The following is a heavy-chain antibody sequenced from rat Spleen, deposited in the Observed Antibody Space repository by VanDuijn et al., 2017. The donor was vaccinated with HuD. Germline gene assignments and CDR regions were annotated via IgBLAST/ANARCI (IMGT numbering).Heavy chain of an antibody. CDR1: GFSLTDYS. Sequence: QVQLKESGPGLVQPSQTLSLTCTVSGFSLTDYSVHWVRQPPGKGLEWIAAISSGGDTYYSSALKSRLSISRDTSKNQVFLKMNSLQTEDTAIYFCGRDEYRNNWGFAYWGQGTLVTVSS. CDR3: GRDEYRNNWGFAY. V-gene: IGHV2S12*01. J-gene: IGHJ3*01. D-gene: IGHD1-5*01. CDR2: ISSGGDT.